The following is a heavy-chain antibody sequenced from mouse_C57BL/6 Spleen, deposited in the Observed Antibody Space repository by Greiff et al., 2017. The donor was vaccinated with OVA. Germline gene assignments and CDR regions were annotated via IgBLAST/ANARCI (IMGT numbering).Heavy chain of an antibody. Sequence: VQLQQSGAELVRPGASVKLSCTASGFNIKDDYMHWVKQRPEQGLEWIGWIDPENGDTEYASKFQGKATIPAEQSSNSAYLQLSSRTSEDTAVDHRTTWYYGSSPLAMDYWGQGTSVTVSS. J-gene: IGHJ4*01. D-gene: IGHD1-1*01. V-gene: IGHV14-4*01. CDR3: TTWYYGSSPLAMDY. CDR1: GFNIKDDY. CDR2: IDPENGDT.